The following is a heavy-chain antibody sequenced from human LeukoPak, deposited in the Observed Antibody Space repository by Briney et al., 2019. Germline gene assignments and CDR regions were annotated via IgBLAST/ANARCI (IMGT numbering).Heavy chain of an antibody. CDR3: GALDYSVVDY. Sequence: SETLSLTCAVYGGSFSGYYWSWIRQPPGKGLEWIGEINHSGSTNYNPSLKSRVTISVDTSKNQFSLKLSSVTAADTAVYYCGALDYSVVDYWGQGTLVTVSS. J-gene: IGHJ4*02. CDR1: GGSFSGYY. V-gene: IGHV4-34*01. CDR2: INHSGST. D-gene: IGHD4-11*01.